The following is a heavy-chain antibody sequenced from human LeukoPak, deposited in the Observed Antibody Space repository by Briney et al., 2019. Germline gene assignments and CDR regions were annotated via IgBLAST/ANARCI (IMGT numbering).Heavy chain of an antibody. CDR3: ARDGRVGATPFDY. D-gene: IGHD1-26*01. Sequence: PSQTLSLTCGVSGDSISSGGHSWSWIRQPPGKALELIGYIFYSGSTYYNPSLKSRVTMSVDTSKNQFSLKLSTVTAADTAVYYCARDGRVGATPFDYWGQGTLVTVSS. CDR2: IFYSGST. V-gene: IGHV4-30-4*07. J-gene: IGHJ4*02. CDR1: GDSISSGGHS.